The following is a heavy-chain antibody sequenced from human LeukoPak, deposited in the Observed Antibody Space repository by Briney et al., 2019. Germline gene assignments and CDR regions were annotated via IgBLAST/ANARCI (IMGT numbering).Heavy chain of an antibody. CDR2: IRQDGSDK. CDR3: ARVLPVASRDY. CDR1: GFTFSTYW. V-gene: IGHV3-7*01. D-gene: IGHD2-2*01. Sequence: GGSLRLSCAATGFTFSTYWMSWVRQAPGKGLEWVANIRQDGSDKFYVDSVKGRFTISRDHAKNSMYLQMNSLRAEDTAIYYCARVLPVASRDYWGQGTLVTVSS. J-gene: IGHJ4*02.